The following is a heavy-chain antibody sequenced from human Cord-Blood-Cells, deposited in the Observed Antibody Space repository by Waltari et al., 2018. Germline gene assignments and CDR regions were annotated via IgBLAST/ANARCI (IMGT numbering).Heavy chain of an antibody. CDR3: ARDGSYGDYDY. CDR1: GFPFSSYW. V-gene: IGHV3-7*01. CDR2: IKQDGSEK. J-gene: IGHJ4*02. Sequence: EVQLVESGGGLVQPGGSLRLSCAASGFPFSSYWMSWVRQAPGKGLEWVANIKQDGSEKYYVDSVKGRFTISRDNAKNSLYLQMNSLRAEDTAVYYCARDGSYGDYDYWGQGTLVTVSS. D-gene: IGHD4-17*01.